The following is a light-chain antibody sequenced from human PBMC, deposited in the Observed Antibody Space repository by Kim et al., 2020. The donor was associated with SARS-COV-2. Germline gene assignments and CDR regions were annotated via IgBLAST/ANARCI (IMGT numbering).Light chain of an antibody. CDR2: GNN. J-gene: IGLJ1*01. CDR3: QSYDSSLKNYV. CDR1: SSNIGAGYD. Sequence: QSVLTQPPSVSVAPGQRVTISCTGSSSNIGAGYDVHWYQQLPGTAPKLLIFGNNNRPSGVPDRFSGSKSGTSASLAITGLQAENEADYYCQSYDSSLKNYVFGTGTKVTVL. V-gene: IGLV1-40*01.